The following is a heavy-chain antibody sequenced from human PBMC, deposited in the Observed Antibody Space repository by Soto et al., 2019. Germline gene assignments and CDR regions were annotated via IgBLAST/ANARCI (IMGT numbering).Heavy chain of an antibody. Sequence: LRLSCAASGFTFSNYAMSWVRQAPGKGLEWVSTIGGSGSYTYYADSVKGRFTISRDNSKNTLYLQMNSLRAGDTAIYYCAKGAYDSSRSSTDYWGQGTLVTVSS. CDR3: AKGAYDSSRSSTDY. CDR2: IGGSGSYT. CDR1: GFTFSNYA. D-gene: IGHD3-22*01. V-gene: IGHV3-23*01. J-gene: IGHJ4*02.